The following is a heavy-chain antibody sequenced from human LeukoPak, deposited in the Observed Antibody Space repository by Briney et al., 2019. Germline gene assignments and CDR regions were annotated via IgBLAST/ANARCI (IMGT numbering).Heavy chain of an antibody. V-gene: IGHV1-18*01. CDR3: ARPVDIVVVPAASRGGSWFDP. Sequence: ASVKVSCKASGYTFTSYGISWVRQVPGQGLEWMGWISAYNGNTNYAQKLQGRVTMTTDTSTSTAYMELRSLRSDDTAVYYCARPVDIVVVPAASRGGSWFDPWGQGTLVTVSS. CDR1: GYTFTSYG. J-gene: IGHJ5*02. D-gene: IGHD2-2*01. CDR2: ISAYNGNT.